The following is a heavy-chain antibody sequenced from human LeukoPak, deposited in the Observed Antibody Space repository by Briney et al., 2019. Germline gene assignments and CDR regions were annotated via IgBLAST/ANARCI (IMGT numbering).Heavy chain of an antibody. V-gene: IGHV3-7*01. Sequence: GGSLRLSCAASGFTFSSFWMHWVRQAPGKGLVWVANIKTDASEKYYADSVKGRFTISRDNAKMSLYLQMNSLRVEDTAVYYCARGGIGNPFDCWGQGTLVTVSS. CDR2: IKTDASEK. CDR3: ARGGIGNPFDC. J-gene: IGHJ4*02. D-gene: IGHD6-13*01. CDR1: GFTFSSFW.